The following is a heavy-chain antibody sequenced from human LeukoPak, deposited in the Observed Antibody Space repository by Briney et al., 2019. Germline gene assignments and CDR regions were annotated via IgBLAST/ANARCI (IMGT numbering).Heavy chain of an antibody. CDR3: ARKGQWLAYGMDV. J-gene: IGHJ6*02. Sequence: SETLSLTCAVYGGSFSGYYWSWIRQPPGKGLEWIGEINHSGSTNYNPSLKSRVTISVDTSKNQFSLKLSSVTAADTAVYYCARKGQWLAYGMDVWGQGTTVTVSS. CDR2: INHSGST. D-gene: IGHD6-19*01. V-gene: IGHV4-34*01. CDR1: GGSFSGYY.